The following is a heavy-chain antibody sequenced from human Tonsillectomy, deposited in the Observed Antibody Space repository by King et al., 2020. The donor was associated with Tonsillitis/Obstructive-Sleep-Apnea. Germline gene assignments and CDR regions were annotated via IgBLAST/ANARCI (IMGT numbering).Heavy chain of an antibody. J-gene: IGHJ5*02. CDR3: AARGSGGGFDP. V-gene: IGHV4-59*02. Sequence: VQLQESGPGLVKPSETLSLTCTVSGGSVSSYYWSWIRPPPGKGLEWIGYIYYNGNSNFNPSLKSRVTMSIDTSKNQFSLRMSSVTAADTAVDYCAARGSGGGFDPWGQGTLVTVSS. CDR2: IYYNGNS. CDR1: GGSVSSYY. D-gene: IGHD3-10*01.